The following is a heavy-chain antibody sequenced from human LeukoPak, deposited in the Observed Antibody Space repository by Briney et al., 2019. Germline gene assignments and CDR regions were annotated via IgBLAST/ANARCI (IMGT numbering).Heavy chain of an antibody. Sequence: PGGSLRLSCAASGFTFSSYSMNWVRQAPGKGLEWVSYISSSSSTIYYADSVKGRFTISRDNAKNSLYLQMNSLRAEDTAVYYCARSTLYGDYDYYFDYWGQGTLVTVSS. V-gene: IGHV3-48*04. CDR3: ARSTLYGDYDYYFDY. CDR1: GFTFSSYS. CDR2: ISSSSSTI. J-gene: IGHJ4*02. D-gene: IGHD4-17*01.